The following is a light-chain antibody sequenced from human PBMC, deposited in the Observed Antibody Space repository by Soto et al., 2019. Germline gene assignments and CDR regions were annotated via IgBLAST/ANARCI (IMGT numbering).Light chain of an antibody. CDR1: QSVSNNY. Sequence: EMVFTQSPGTLSLSPGKRGKRSGKASQSVSNNYLAWYQQKPGQAPRLLIYGASNRATGIPDRFSGSGSGTDFTLTISRLEPEEFAVYYCQQYGSSGTFGQGTKVDIK. J-gene: IGKJ1*01. CDR2: GAS. CDR3: QQYGSSGT. V-gene: IGKV3-20*01.